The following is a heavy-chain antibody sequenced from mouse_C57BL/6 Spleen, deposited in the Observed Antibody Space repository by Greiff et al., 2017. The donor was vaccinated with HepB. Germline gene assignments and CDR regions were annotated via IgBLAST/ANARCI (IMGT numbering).Heavy chain of an antibody. V-gene: IGHV1-52*01. CDR2: IDPSDSET. D-gene: IGHD2-1*01. CDR3: ARGGGGYGNYDY. Sequence: VQLQQPGAELVRPGSSVKLSCKASGYTFTSYWMHWVKQRPIQGLEWIGNIDPSDSETHYNQKFKDKATLTVDKSSSTAYMQLSSLTSEDSAVYYCARGGGGYGNYDYWGQGTTLTVSS. CDR1: GYTFTSYW. J-gene: IGHJ2*01.